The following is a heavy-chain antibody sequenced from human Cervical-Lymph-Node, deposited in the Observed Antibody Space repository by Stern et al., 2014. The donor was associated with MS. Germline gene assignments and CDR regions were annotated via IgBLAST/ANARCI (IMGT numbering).Heavy chain of an antibody. CDR2: MNPNSGNT. V-gene: IGHV1-8*01. J-gene: IGHJ4*02. CDR1: GYTFTSYD. D-gene: IGHD2-8*01. CDR3: ARINLMDY. Sequence: VQLVQSGAEVKKPGASVKVSCKASGYTFTSYDINWVRQATGQGLEWMGWMNPNSGNTGYAQKFQGRITMTRNTSINTVYMELNKLTSDDTAVYYCARINLMDYWGQGTLVSVSS.